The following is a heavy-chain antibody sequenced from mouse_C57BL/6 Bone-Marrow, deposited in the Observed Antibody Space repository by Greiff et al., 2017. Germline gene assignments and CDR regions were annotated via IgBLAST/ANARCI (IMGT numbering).Heavy chain of an antibody. J-gene: IGHJ1*03. CDR1: GYTFTSYW. CDR3: ARRGNGSRGWYFDV. D-gene: IGHD1-1*01. Sequence: QVQLQQPETELVKPGASVKLSCKASGYTFTSYWMHWVKQRPGQGLEWIGNINPSNGGTNYNEKFKSKATLTVDKSSSTAYMQLSSLTSEDSAVYYCARRGNGSRGWYFDVWGTGTTVTVSS. CDR2: INPSNGGT. V-gene: IGHV1-53*01.